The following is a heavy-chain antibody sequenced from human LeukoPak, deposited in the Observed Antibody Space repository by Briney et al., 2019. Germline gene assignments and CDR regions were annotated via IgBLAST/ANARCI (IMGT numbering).Heavy chain of an antibody. CDR3: AKGSTIFKYDF. V-gene: IGHV3-30*18. Sequence: GGSLRLSCAASGFTFSSYGMHWVRQAPGKGLEWVAVISYDGSNEYYADSVKGRFTISRDNSKNMLYLQMNSLRADDTAVYHCAKGSTIFKYDFWGQGALVTVSS. D-gene: IGHD3-3*01. J-gene: IGHJ4*02. CDR1: GFTFSSYG. CDR2: ISYDGSNE.